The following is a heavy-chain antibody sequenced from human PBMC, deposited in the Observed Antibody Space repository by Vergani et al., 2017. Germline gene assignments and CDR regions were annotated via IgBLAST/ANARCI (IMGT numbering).Heavy chain of an antibody. J-gene: IGHJ3*01. CDR3: AKDRGEQQLVRNAFDF. V-gene: IGHV3-9*01. CDR2: ISWNSGSI. D-gene: IGHD6-13*01. Sequence: EVQLVESGGGLVQPGRSLRLSCAASGFTFDAYAMHWVRQAPGKGLEWVSGISWNSGSIGYADSVKGRFTISRDNAKNSLYLQMISLRAEDTALYYCAKDRGEQQLVRNAFDFWGQGTMVTVSS. CDR1: GFTFDAYA.